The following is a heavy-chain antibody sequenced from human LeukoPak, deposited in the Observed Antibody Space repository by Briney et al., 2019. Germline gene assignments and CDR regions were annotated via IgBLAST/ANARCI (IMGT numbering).Heavy chain of an antibody. V-gene: IGHV4-31*03. D-gene: IGHD5-12*01. CDR2: IYYSGST. J-gene: IGHJ4*02. CDR1: GGSISSGGYY. Sequence: SETLSLTCTVSGGSISSGGYYWSWLRQHPGKGLEWIGYIYYSGSTYYNPSLKSRVTISVDTSKNQFSLKLSSVTAADTAVYYCARSGGYDYYHTFDYWSQGTLVTVSS. CDR3: ARSGGYDYYHTFDY.